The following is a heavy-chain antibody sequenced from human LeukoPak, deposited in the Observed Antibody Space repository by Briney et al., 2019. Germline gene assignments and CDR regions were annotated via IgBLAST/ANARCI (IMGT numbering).Heavy chain of an antibody. CDR3: AKGGSSSPYFDY. J-gene: IGHJ4*02. D-gene: IGHD6-6*01. CDR1: GFTFSGSA. Sequence: GGSLKLSCAASGFTFSGSAMHWVRQAPGKGLEWVAVIWYDGSNKYYADSVKGRFTISRDNSKNTLYLQMNSLRAEDTAVYYCAKGGSSSPYFDYWGQGTLVTVSS. CDR2: IWYDGSNK. V-gene: IGHV3-33*06.